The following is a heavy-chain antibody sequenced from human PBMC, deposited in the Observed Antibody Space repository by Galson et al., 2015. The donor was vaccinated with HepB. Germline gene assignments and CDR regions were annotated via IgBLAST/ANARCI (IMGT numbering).Heavy chain of an antibody. CDR1: GYTFTSYG. D-gene: IGHD2-2*01. CDR2: ISAYNGNT. V-gene: IGHV1-18*01. J-gene: IGHJ4*02. Sequence: SVKVSCKASGYTFTSYGISWVRQAPGQGFEWMGWISAYNGNTNYAQKLQGRVTMTTDTSTSTAYMELRSLRSDDTAVYYCARGPRVWVVVPAAILYWGQGTLVTVSS. CDR3: ARGPRVWVVVPAAILY.